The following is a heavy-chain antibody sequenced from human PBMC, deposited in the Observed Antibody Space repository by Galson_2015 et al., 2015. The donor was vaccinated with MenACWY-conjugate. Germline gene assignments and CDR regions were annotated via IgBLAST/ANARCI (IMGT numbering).Heavy chain of an antibody. Sequence: QSGVEVKKPGESLKISCKGSGYTFTTYWIAWVRRMPGKGLEWMGIIYPGDSDTRYSPSFQGLVTISADKSITTAYLQWSSLKASDTAIYYCARHRDGYTNDYWGQGTLVTVSS. D-gene: IGHD5-24*01. CDR2: IYPGDSDT. V-gene: IGHV5-51*01. CDR3: ARHRDGYTNDY. J-gene: IGHJ4*02. CDR1: GYTFTTYW.